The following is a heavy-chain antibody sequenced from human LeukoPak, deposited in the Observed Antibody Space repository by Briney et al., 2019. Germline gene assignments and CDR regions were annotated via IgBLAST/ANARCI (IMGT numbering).Heavy chain of an antibody. Sequence: GGSLRLSCAASGYTFTSYAMNWVRQAPGQGLEWMEWINTNTGNPTYAQGFTGRFVFSLDTSVSTAYLQISSLKAEDTAVYYCARDHVKLGSNFHPFDAFDIWGQGTMVTVSS. CDR1: GYTFTSYA. CDR3: ARDHVKLGSNFHPFDAFDI. V-gene: IGHV7-4-1*02. J-gene: IGHJ3*02. D-gene: IGHD7-27*01. CDR2: INTNTGNP.